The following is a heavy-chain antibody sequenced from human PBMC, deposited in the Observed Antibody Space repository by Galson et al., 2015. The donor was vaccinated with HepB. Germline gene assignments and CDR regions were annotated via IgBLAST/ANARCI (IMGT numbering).Heavy chain of an antibody. D-gene: IGHD5/OR15-5a*01. Sequence: SVKVSCKASGYTFTSYAMHWVRQAPGQRLEWMGWINAGNGNTKYSQKFQGRVTITRDTSASTAYMELSSLRSEDTAVYYCARSLVGYDLRIDYWGQGTLVTVSS. J-gene: IGHJ4*02. V-gene: IGHV1-3*01. CDR1: GYTFTSYA. CDR3: ARSLVGYDLRIDY. CDR2: INAGNGNT.